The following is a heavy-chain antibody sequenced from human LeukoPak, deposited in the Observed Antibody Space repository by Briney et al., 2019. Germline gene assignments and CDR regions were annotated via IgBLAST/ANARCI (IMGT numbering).Heavy chain of an antibody. CDR1: GGTFSSYA. CDR3: AKGGGSGSPILRGYFDF. V-gene: IGHV1-69*13. J-gene: IGHJ4*02. CDR2: IIPIFGTA. Sequence: ASVKVSCKASGGTFSSYAISWARQAPGQGLEWMGGIIPIFGTANYAQKFQGRVTITADESTSTAYMELSSLRSEDTAVYYCAKGGGSGSPILRGYFDFWGQGTLVTVSS. D-gene: IGHD3-10*01.